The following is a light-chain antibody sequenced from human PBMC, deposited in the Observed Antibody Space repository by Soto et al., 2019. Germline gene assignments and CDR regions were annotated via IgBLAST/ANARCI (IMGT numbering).Light chain of an antibody. CDR3: SSYTSSSTPLYV. CDR1: SSEVGGYNY. V-gene: IGLV2-14*01. CDR2: DVS. Sequence: QSVLTQPASVSGSPGQSITISWTGTSSEVGGYNYVSWFQQHPGKAPKLMIYDVSNRPSGVSNRFSGSKSGNTASLTISGLQAEDEADYYCSSYTSSSTPLYVFGTGTKVTVL. J-gene: IGLJ1*01.